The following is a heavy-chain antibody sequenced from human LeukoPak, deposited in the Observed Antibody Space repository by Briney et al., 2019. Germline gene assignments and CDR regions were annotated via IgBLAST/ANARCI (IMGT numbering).Heavy chain of an antibody. CDR3: ARTYDFWSGYKVGYYYYMDV. D-gene: IGHD3-3*01. V-gene: IGHV3-30*04. CDR1: GFTFSSYA. CDR2: ISYDGSNK. J-gene: IGHJ6*03. Sequence: GRSLRLSCAASGFTFSSYAMHWVRQAPGKGLEWVAVISYDGSNKYYAYSVKSRFTISRDNSKNTLYLQMNSLRAEDTAVYYCARTYDFWSGYKVGYYYYMDVWGKGTTVTVSS.